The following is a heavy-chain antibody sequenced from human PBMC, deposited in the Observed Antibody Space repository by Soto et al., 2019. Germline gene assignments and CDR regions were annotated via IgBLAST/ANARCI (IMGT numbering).Heavy chain of an antibody. J-gene: IGHJ4*02. V-gene: IGHV1-69*05. Sequence: GASVKVSCKASGGTFSSYAISWVRQAPGQGLEWMGGIIPIFGTANYAQKFQGRVTMTRDTSTSTVYMELSNLRSEDTAVYYCAREGARYGTGTQPNYWGQGTLVTVSS. CDR3: AREGARYGTGTQPNY. CDR1: GGTFSSYA. D-gene: IGHD3-10*01. CDR2: IIPIFGTA.